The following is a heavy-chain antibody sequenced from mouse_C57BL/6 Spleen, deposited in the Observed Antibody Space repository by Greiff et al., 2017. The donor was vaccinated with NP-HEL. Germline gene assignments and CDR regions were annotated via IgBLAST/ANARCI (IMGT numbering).Heavy chain of an antibody. CDR2: IYPGDGDT. J-gene: IGHJ2*01. CDR1: GYAFSSSW. CDR3: ARWGVLDY. Sequence: QVQLQQSGPELVKPGASVKISCKASGYAFSSSWMNWVKQRPGKGLEWIGRIYPGDGDTNYNGKFKGKATLTADKSSSTAYMQLSSLTSEDSAVYFCARWGVLDYWGQGTTLTVSS. V-gene: IGHV1-82*01.